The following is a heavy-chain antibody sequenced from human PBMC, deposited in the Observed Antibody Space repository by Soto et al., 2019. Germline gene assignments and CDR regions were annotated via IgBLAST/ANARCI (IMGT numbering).Heavy chain of an antibody. Sequence: GGSLRLSCAASGFTFSSYSMNWVRQAPGKGLEWVSSISSSSSYIYYADSVKGRFTISRDNSKNSLYLQMNSLRAEDTAVYYCASGGPPHDYYYYYMDVCGKGTTVTVSS. CDR2: ISSSSSYI. CDR1: GFTFSSYS. D-gene: IGHD3-16*01. CDR3: ASGGPPHDYYYYYMDV. V-gene: IGHV3-21*01. J-gene: IGHJ6*03.